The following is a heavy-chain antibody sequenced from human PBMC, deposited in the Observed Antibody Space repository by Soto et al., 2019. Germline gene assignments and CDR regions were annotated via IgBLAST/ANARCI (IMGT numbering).Heavy chain of an antibody. CDR2: IYYSGST. D-gene: IGHD3-10*01. V-gene: IGHV4-59*12. J-gene: IGHJ3*02. Sequence: SETLSLTCTVSGGSISSYYWSWIRQPPGKGLEWIGYIYYSGSTNYNPSLKSRVTISVDTSKNQFSLKLSSVTAADTAVYYCARDKADGSGSYSDAFDIWGQGTMVTVSS. CDR3: ARDKADGSGSYSDAFDI. CDR1: GGSISSYY.